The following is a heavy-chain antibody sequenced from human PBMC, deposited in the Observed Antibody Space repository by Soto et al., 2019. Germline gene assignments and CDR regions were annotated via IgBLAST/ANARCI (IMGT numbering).Heavy chain of an antibody. CDR1: GGPFSNYV. CDR2: IIPLFGTT. Sequence: QVQLVQSGTEVKKPGSSAKVSCKASGGPFSNYVISWVRQAPGQGLEWMGGIIPLFGTTDYAKKFQGRIAITADESTTTVYMDLSSLRFEDTAVYFCEIDVGSGEVAGVWGQGTTVIVYS. CDR3: EIDVGSGEVAGV. D-gene: IGHD6-19*01. J-gene: IGHJ6*02. V-gene: IGHV1-69*01.